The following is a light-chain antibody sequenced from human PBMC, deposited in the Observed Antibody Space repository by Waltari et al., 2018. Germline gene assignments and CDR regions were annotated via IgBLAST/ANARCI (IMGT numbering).Light chain of an antibody. J-gene: IGKJ3*01. CDR1: QRVLYRSNNKNY. V-gene: IGKV4-1*01. CDR3: QQYYSTPLT. CDR2: WAS. Sequence: DIVMTQSPDSLAVSLGERATINCKSSQRVLYRSNNKNYLAWYQQKPGQPPKLLIYWASTRESGVPDRFSGSGSGTDFTLTISSLQAEDVAVYYCQQYYSTPLTFGPGTKVDIK.